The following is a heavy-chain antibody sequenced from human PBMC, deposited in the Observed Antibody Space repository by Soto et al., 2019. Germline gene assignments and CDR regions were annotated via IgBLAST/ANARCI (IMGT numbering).Heavy chain of an antibody. J-gene: IGHJ6*02. V-gene: IGHV4-34*01. D-gene: IGHD3-9*01. CDR3: ARGGALRYFNWYYYYYGMDV. CDR2: INHSGST. CDR1: GGSFSGYY. Sequence: QVQLQQWGAGLLKPSETLSLTCAVYGGSFSGYYWSWLRQPPGKGLEWIGEINHSGSTNYNPSLKSRVTISVDTSKNQFSLKLSSVTAADTAVYYCARGGALRYFNWYYYYYGMDVWGQGTTVTVSS.